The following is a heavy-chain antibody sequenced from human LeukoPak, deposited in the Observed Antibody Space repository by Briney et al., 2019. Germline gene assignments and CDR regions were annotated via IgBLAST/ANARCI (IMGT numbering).Heavy chain of an antibody. CDR3: ARDAGYYNLDY. CDR2: ISYDGSNK. J-gene: IGHJ4*02. V-gene: IGHV3-30-3*01. CDR1: GFTFSSYA. D-gene: IGHD3-9*01. Sequence: PGRSLRLSCAASGFTFSSYAMHWVRQAPGKGLEWVAVISYDGSNKYYADSVKGRFTISRDSSKNTLYLQMNSLRAEDTALYYCARDAGYYNLDYWGQGTLVTVSS.